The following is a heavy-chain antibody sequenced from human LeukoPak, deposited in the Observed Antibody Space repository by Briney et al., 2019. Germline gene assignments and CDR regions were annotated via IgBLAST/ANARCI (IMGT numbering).Heavy chain of an antibody. D-gene: IGHD6-19*01. J-gene: IGHJ4*02. V-gene: IGHV5-51*01. CDR1: GYSFSNYW. CDR2: IYPGDSDT. CDR3: ARRSSGWYQDY. Sequence: GESLKILCKGSGYSFSNYWIGWVRQMPGKGLEWMGMIYPGDSDTRYSPSFQGQVTISAEKSISTVYLQWSSLKASDTAMYYCARRSSGWYQDYWGQGTLVTVSS.